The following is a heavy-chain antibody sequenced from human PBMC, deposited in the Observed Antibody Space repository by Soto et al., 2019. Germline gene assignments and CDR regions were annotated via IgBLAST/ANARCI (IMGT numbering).Heavy chain of an antibody. J-gene: IGHJ6*02. CDR2: IYSGGST. D-gene: IGHD3-10*01. Sequence: EVQLVESGGGLVQPGGSLRLSCAASGFTVSSNYMSWVRQAPGKGLEWVSVIYSGGSTYYADSVKGRFTISRDNSKNTLYLQMNSMRDEDTGVYYCARDLGYYYGSGSYLVDVWGQGTTVTVSS. CDR3: ARDLGYYYGSGSYLVDV. V-gene: IGHV3-66*01. CDR1: GFTVSSNY.